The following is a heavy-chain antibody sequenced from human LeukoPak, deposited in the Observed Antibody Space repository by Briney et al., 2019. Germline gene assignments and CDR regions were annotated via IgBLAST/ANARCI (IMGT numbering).Heavy chain of an antibody. Sequence: ETLSLTCTVSGGSISSYYWSWVRQPPGKGLEWVSAISGSGGSTYYADSVKGRFTISRDNSKNTLYLQMNSLRAEDTAVYYYAKDESSYYYDSSGYYGDYWGQGTLVTVSS. J-gene: IGHJ4*02. CDR2: ISGSGGST. CDR1: GGSISSYY. CDR3: AKDESSYYYDSSGYYGDY. D-gene: IGHD3-22*01. V-gene: IGHV3-23*01.